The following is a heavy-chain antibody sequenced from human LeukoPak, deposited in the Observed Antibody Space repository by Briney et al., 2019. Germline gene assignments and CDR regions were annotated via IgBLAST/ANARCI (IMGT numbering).Heavy chain of an antibody. V-gene: IGHV4-39*01. CDR3: ARGLFATVARYNWFDP. D-gene: IGHD4-23*01. CDR2: IYYSGST. J-gene: IGHJ5*02. Sequence: TSETLSLTCTVSGGSISSSNYYWGWIRQPPGKGLEWIGSIYYSGSTYYNPSLKSRVTISVDTSKNQFSLKLSSVTAADTALFYCARGLFATVARYNWFDPWGQGTLVTVSS. CDR1: GGSISSSNYY.